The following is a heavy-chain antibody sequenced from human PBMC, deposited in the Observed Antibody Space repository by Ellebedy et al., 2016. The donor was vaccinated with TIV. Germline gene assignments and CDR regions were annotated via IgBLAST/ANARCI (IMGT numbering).Heavy chain of an antibody. CDR2: LWSDGRNT. CDR1: GFTLESHG. Sequence: GGSLRLXXAVSGFTLESHGMHWVRQAPGKGPEWVGVLWSDGRNTAYPDSVKGRFTISRDVSRNTLDLQMNNLRVEDTAVYYCVRDLVPIWSFVGVFDFWGQGILVTVSS. CDR3: VRDLVPIWSFVGVFDF. J-gene: IGHJ4*02. D-gene: IGHD1-26*01. V-gene: IGHV3-33*01.